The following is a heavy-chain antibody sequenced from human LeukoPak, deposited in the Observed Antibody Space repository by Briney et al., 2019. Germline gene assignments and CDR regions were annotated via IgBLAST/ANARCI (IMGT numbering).Heavy chain of an antibody. CDR3: ARELYSSSLD. CDR2: IYTSGST. V-gene: IGHV4-61*02. CDR1: GGSISSGSYY. D-gene: IGHD6-6*01. Sequence: SETLSLTCTVSGGSISSGSYYWSWIRQPAGKGLEWIGCIYTSGSTNYNPSLKCRVTISVDTSKNQFSLKLSSVTAADTAVYYCARELYSSSLDWGQGTLVTVSS. J-gene: IGHJ4*02.